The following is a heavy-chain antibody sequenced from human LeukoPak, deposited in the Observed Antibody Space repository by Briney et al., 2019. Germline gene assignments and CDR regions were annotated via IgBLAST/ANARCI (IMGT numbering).Heavy chain of an antibody. D-gene: IGHD6-13*01. CDR2: ISYDGRRK. CDR1: GFSFSNYG. Sequence: GGSLRLSCAASGFSFSNYGMHWVRQAPGKGLEWVALISYDGRRKYYADSVRGRFTISRDNSKNTLYLQMNSLRVEDTAVYYCAKEGGIAELSGTGPWDWGQGTLVTVSS. J-gene: IGHJ4*02. V-gene: IGHV3-30*18. CDR3: AKEGGIAELSGTGPWD.